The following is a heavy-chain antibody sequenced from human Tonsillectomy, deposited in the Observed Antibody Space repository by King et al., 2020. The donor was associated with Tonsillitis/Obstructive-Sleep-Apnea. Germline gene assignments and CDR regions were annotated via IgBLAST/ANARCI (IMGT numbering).Heavy chain of an antibody. CDR3: ARGGGAYCGGDCYLPFDY. CDR2: INPIGGST. CDR1: GYTFTSYY. J-gene: IGHJ4*02. D-gene: IGHD2-21*01. V-gene: IGHV1-46*01. Sequence: QLQLVQSGAEVKKPGASVKVSCKASGYTFTSYYMHWVRQAPGQGLEWMGIINPIGGSTSYAQKFQGRVTMTRDTSTSTVYMELSSLRSEDTAVYYCARGGGAYCGGDCYLPFDYWGQGTLVTVSS.